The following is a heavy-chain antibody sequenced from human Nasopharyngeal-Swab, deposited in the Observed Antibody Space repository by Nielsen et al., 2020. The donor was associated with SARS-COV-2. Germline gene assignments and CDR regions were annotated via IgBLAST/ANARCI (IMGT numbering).Heavy chain of an antibody. Sequence: SETLSLTCTVSGGSISSYYWSWIRQPPGKGLEWIGEINHSGSTNYNPSLKSRVTISVDTSKNQFSLKLSSVTAADTAVYYCARVENSSGWYGYYDYWGQRTLVTVSS. J-gene: IGHJ4*02. V-gene: IGHV4-34*01. D-gene: IGHD6-19*01. CDR1: GGSISSYY. CDR2: INHSGST. CDR3: ARVENSSGWYGYYDY.